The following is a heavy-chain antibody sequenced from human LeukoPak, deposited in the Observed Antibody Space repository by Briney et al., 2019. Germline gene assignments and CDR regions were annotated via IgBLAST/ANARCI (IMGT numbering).Heavy chain of an antibody. V-gene: IGHV4-39*01. CDR2: IYYSVST. D-gene: IGHD2-21*01. CDR3: ARRVRVIRALDI. J-gene: IGHJ3*02. Sequence: PSETLSLTCTVSGDSISSTSYFWGWIRQPPGKGLEWIGSIYYSVSTYYNPSLKSRVTISVDTSKNQFSLKLSSVTAADTAVYYCARRVRVIRALDIWGQGTMVTVSS. CDR1: GDSISSTSYF.